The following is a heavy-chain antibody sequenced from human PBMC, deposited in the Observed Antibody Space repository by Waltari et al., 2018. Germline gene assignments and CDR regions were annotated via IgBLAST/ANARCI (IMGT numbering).Heavy chain of an antibody. J-gene: IGHJ4*02. V-gene: IGHV3-21*01. Sequence: EVQLVESGGGLVKPGGSLRLSCAASGFTFSSYSMNWVRQAPGKGLEWVSSISSSSSYIYYADSLKGRFTISRDNAKNSLYLQMNSLRAEDTAVYYCAREDDFWSGYNDYWGQGTLVTVSS. CDR2: ISSSSSYI. CDR3: AREDDFWSGYNDY. CDR1: GFTFSSYS. D-gene: IGHD3-3*01.